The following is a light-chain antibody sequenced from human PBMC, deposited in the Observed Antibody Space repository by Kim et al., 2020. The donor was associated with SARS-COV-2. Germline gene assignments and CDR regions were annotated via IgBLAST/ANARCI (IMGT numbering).Light chain of an antibody. CDR2: SAS. V-gene: IGKV3-15*01. CDR3: QQYDDWPPGT. CDR1: RGGGTS. Sequence: PPPSCAVRGGGTSFAWYQQRHGLAPRLLIFSASIRAIGIPPRFSGSGSGTDFSLTISSLQSEDLGVYYCQQYDDWPPGTFGQGTKLEIK. J-gene: IGKJ1*01.